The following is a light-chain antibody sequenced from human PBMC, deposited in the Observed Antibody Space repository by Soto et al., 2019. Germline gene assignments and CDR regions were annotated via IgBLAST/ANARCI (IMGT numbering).Light chain of an antibody. J-gene: IGLJ3*02. CDR3: SAYAGSNPGV. CDR2: EVN. CDR1: SSDIGGSNY. Sequence: QSALTQPPSASGSPGQSVAISCTGTSSDIGGSNYVSWYQQHPGKAPKLLIYEVNKRPSGVPDRFSGSKSGNTASLTVSGLQADDEAHYYCSAYAGSNPGVFGGGTKLTVL. V-gene: IGLV2-8*01.